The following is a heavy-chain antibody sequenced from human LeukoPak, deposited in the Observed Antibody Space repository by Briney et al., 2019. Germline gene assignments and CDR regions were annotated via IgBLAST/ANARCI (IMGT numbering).Heavy chain of an antibody. CDR3: AREASPGRLDY. CDR2: INGDGSST. Sequence: GGSLRLSCAASGFTFSPYWMHWVRQAPGKGLVWVSRINGDGSSTGYADSVKGRFTISRDNAKNTLYPQMNSLRVEDTAVYYCAREASPGRLDYWGQGTLVTVSS. CDR1: GFTFSPYW. J-gene: IGHJ4*02. V-gene: IGHV3-74*01.